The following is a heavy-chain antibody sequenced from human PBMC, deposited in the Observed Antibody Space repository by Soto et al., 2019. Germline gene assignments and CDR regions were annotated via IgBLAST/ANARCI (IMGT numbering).Heavy chain of an antibody. V-gene: IGHV4-39*01. CDR2: IYYSGST. CDR1: GGSISSSSYY. J-gene: IGHJ6*03. Sequence: PSETLSLTCTVSGGSISSSSYYWGWIRQPPGKGLEWIGSIYYSGSTYYNPSLKSRVTISVDTSKNQFSLKLSSVTAADTAVYYCARQVSYYDFWSGYYTDYYYYMYVWGKGTTVTVSS. CDR3: ARQVSYYDFWSGYYTDYYYYMYV. D-gene: IGHD3-3*01.